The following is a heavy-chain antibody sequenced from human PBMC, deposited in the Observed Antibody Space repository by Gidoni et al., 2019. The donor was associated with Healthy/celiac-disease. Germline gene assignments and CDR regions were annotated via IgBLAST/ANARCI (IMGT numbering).Heavy chain of an antibody. CDR1: GFTFSSYG. V-gene: IGHV3-33*01. D-gene: IGHD2-21*02. CDR2: IWYDGSNK. CDR3: ARDKDHDYYFDY. J-gene: IGHJ4*02. Sequence: QVQLVESGGGVVQPGRSLRLSCAASGFTFSSYGMHWVRQAPGKGLEWVAVIWYDGSNKYYADSVKGRFTISRDNSKNTLYLQMNSLRAEDTAVYYCARDKDHDYYFDYWGQGTLVTVSS.